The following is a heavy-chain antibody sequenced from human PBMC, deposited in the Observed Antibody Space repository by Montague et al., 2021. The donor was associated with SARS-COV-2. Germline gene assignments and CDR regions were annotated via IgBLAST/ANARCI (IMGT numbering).Heavy chain of an antibody. D-gene: IGHD4-11*01. Sequence: SETLSLTCTFSGGSISTIVSFWGWIRQPPGKGLGWVGSISYTGSTYHNPSLKSRVTMSVDTSKNQFSLKLNSVTAADTAVYYCARSGDPGTTVTYLYWGQGTLVTVSS. CDR3: ARSGDPGTTVTYLY. J-gene: IGHJ4*02. V-gene: IGHV4-39*07. CDR1: GGSISTIVSF. CDR2: ISYTGST.